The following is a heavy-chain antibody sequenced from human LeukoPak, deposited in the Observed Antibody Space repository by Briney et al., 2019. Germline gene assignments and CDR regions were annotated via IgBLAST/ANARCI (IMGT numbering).Heavy chain of an antibody. D-gene: IGHD2-2*01. CDR2: IKHKVEGGTT. V-gene: IGHV3-15*01. CDR3: GTGSTFDV. CDR1: GFTFSNDY. J-gene: IGHJ3*01. Sequence: GGSLRLSCAASGFTFSNDYMSWVRQAPGKGLEWVGRIKHKVEGGTTDYVAPVKGRFTISRDDSTSTLYLQMNSLKTEDTAVYYCGTGSTFDVWGQGTMVTVSS.